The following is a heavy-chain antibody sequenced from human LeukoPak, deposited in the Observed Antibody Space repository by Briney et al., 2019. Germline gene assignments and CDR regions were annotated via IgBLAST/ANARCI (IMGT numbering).Heavy chain of an antibody. CDR1: GFTFSSYA. CDR2: ICGSGGST. D-gene: IGHD3-9*01. J-gene: IGHJ4*02. Sequence: GGSLRLSCAASGFTFSSYAMSWGRQALGKGLEWGSAICGSGGSTYYADSVKGRFNISRDNSKNTLYLQMTSLRAEDTAVYYCAKEMRPYDILTGYFPSWGQGTLVTVSS. CDR3: AKEMRPYDILTGYFPS. V-gene: IGHV3-23*01.